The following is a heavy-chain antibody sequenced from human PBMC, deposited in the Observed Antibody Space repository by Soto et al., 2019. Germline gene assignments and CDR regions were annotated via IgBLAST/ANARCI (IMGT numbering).Heavy chain of an antibody. CDR1: GYTLTGYY. CDR2: INPNNGGT. CDR3: AKKSAAAAFGY. J-gene: IGHJ4*02. Sequence: QVQLVQSGAEVKKPGASVKVSCKASGYTLTGYYIHWVRQAPGQGLEWIGWINPNNGGTNYAQKFKGRVTMTRDTSISTAYMELKRLESDDTAVYYCAKKSAAAAFGYWGQGTLVTVSS. V-gene: IGHV1-2*02. D-gene: IGHD6-13*01.